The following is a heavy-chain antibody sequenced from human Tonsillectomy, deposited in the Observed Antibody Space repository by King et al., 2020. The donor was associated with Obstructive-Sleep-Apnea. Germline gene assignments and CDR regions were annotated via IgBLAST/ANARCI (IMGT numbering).Heavy chain of an antibody. D-gene: IGHD3-10*01. V-gene: IGHV3-30-3*01. CDR3: ARRLRGSGTYYTSIYGMDV. CDR1: GFTFTTYA. Sequence: VQLVESGGGVVQPGRSLRLSCAASGFTFTTYAMLWVRQAPGKGLEWVAVISYDGSNKYYADSVKGRFTISRDNSKNTLYLQMNSLRAEDTAVYYCARRLRGSGTYYTSIYGMDVWGQGTTVTVSS. J-gene: IGHJ6*02. CDR2: ISYDGSNK.